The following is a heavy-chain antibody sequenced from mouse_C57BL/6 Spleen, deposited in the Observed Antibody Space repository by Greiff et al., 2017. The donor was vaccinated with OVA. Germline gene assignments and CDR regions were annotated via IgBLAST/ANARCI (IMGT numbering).Heavy chain of an antibody. CDR3: ARKEGMVTTGEFFDY. CDR1: GYTFTSYW. D-gene: IGHD2-2*01. V-gene: IGHV1-64*01. J-gene: IGHJ2*01. CDR2: IHPNSGST. Sequence: QVQLQQPGAELVKPGASVKLSCKASGYTFTSYWMHWVKQRPGQGLEWIGMIHPNSGSTNYNEKFKSKATLTVDKSSSTAYMQLSSLTSEDSAVYYCARKEGMVTTGEFFDYWGQGTTLTVSS.